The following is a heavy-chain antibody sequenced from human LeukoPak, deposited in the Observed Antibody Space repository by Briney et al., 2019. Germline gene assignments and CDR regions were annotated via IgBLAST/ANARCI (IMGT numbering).Heavy chain of an antibody. D-gene: IGHD2-15*01. CDR3: AKDKGGQLPDAFDI. CDR2: ISDSGGST. J-gene: IGHJ3*02. Sequence: PRGSLRLSCAPSGFTFSNYVMSWVRQAPGKGLEWVSAISDSGGSTNYADSVKGRFTIPRDNYKNTLYLQMNRLRAEDTGVYYCAKDKGGQLPDAFDIWGQGTMVTVSS. V-gene: IGHV3-23*01. CDR1: GFTFSNYV.